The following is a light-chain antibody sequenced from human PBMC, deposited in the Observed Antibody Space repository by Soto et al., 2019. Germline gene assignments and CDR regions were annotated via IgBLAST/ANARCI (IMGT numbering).Light chain of an antibody. Sequence: EIMMTQSPATLSVSKGERATLSCRASQSVSIDLAWYQQTPGKAPRLLIYGASASATGLPDRFSRSESETDFTLTISRLEPEDFAVYYCQQYGSSPWTFGQGTKVDIK. CDR3: QQYGSSPWT. CDR1: QSVSID. J-gene: IGKJ1*01. V-gene: IGKV3-20*01. CDR2: GAS.